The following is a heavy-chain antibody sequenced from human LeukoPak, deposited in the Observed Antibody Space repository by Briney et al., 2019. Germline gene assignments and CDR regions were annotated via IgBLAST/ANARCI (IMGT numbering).Heavy chain of an antibody. D-gene: IGHD1-1*01. Sequence: GASVKVSCKASGYTFTGYGISWVRQAPGQGLEWMGWISAYNGNTNYAQKLQGKVTMTTDTSTSTAYMELRSLRSDDTAVYYCARDIYNWNDQTYYFDYWGQGTLVTVSS. CDR2: ISAYNGNT. CDR3: ARDIYNWNDQTYYFDY. CDR1: GYTFTGYG. V-gene: IGHV1-18*01. J-gene: IGHJ4*02.